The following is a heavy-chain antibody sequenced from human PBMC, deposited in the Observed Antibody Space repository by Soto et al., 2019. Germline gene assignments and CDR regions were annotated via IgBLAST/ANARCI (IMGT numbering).Heavy chain of an antibody. Sequence: EVQLVESGGGVVRPGGSLRLSCAASGFTFDDYGMSWVRQAPGKGLEWVSGINWNGGSTGYAASVKGRFTISRDNAKNSLYLQMNSLRAEDTALYHCARGRGITIFGVVIPDYYYYMDVWGKGTTVTVSS. CDR3: ARGRGITIFGVVIPDYYYYMDV. J-gene: IGHJ6*03. D-gene: IGHD3-3*01. CDR1: GFTFDDYG. CDR2: INWNGGST. V-gene: IGHV3-20*01.